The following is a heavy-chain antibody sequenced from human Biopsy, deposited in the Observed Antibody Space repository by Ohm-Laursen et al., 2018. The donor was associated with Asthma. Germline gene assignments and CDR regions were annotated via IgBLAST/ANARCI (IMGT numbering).Heavy chain of an antibody. CDR2: INSVFGTT. CDR3: ARKAGSCISRTCYSLDF. J-gene: IGHJ4*02. D-gene: IGHD2-2*01. CDR1: GGTFNTYV. Sequence: SAKVSCKSLGGTFNTYVIGWVRQAPGQGLEWMGGINSVFGTTTYPQKFQDRVTITADDSTSTAYMELSSLRSEDTAVYYCARKAGSCISRTCYSLDFWGQGTLVTVSS. V-gene: IGHV1-69*13.